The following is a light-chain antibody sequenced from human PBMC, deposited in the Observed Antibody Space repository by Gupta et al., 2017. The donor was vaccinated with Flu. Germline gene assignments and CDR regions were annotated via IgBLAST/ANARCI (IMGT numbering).Light chain of an antibody. CDR1: QSISSS. CDR2: KAS. Sequence: PSTLSASVGDRVTSTCRASQSISSSLGWYQQKAGKAPKLLIYKASRVESGVPSRFSGSGSGTEFTLTISSLQPDDFATYYCQQENNSPWTFGQGTKVEIK. CDR3: QQENNSPWT. V-gene: IGKV1-5*03. J-gene: IGKJ1*01.